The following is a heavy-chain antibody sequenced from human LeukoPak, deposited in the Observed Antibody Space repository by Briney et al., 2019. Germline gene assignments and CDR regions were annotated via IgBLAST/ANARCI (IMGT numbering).Heavy chain of an antibody. CDR1: GGSIRNGGYY. CDR2: IYYSGST. Sequence: PSQTLSLTCTVSGGSIRNGGYYWSWIRQHPGKGLEWIGNIYYSGSTSYNPSLKSRVTISVDTSKNQFSLKLNSVTAADTAVYYCARGASNYGSFWFDPWGQGTLVTVSS. D-gene: IGHD4-11*01. V-gene: IGHV4-31*03. CDR3: ARGASNYGSFWFDP. J-gene: IGHJ5*02.